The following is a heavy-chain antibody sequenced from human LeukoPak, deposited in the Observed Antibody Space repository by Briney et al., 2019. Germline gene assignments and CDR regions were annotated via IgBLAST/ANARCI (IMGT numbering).Heavy chain of an antibody. V-gene: IGHV1-8*01. Sequence: GASVKVSCKASGYTFTSYDINWVRQATGQGLEWMGWMNPKSGNTGFAQKFQGRVTMTRDTSISTAYMELGSLRSEDTAGYYCARVTGSIDYWGQGTLVTVSS. CDR1: GYTFTSYD. CDR2: MNPKSGNT. J-gene: IGHJ4*02. CDR3: ARVTGSIDY. D-gene: IGHD1-26*01.